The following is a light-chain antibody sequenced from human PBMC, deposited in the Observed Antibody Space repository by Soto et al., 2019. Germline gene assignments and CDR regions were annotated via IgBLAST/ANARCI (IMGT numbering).Light chain of an antibody. CDR2: GNS. J-gene: IGLJ1*01. Sequence: QSVLTQPPSVSGAPGQRVTISCTGSTSNIGAGYDVHWYQQLPGTAPRLLIYGNSNRPSGVPDRFSGSKSGTSASLAITGLQAEDEADYYCQSYDNSRSGLYVFGTGTKLTVL. CDR3: QSYDNSRSGLYV. CDR1: TSNIGAGYD. V-gene: IGLV1-40*01.